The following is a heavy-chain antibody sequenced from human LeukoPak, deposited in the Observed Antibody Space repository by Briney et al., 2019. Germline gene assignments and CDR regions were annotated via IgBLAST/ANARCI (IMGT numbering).Heavy chain of an antibody. CDR3: ARDKSTRVIDY. D-gene: IGHD3-10*01. V-gene: IGHV1-18*01. CDR1: GYTFPSYG. Sequence: ASVKVSCKASGYTFPSYGISWVRQAPGQGLEWMGWISTYNGNTNYAQKPQGRVTMTTDTSTSTAYMELRSLRSDDTAVYYCARDKSTRVIDYWGQGTLVTVSS. CDR2: ISTYNGNT. J-gene: IGHJ4*02.